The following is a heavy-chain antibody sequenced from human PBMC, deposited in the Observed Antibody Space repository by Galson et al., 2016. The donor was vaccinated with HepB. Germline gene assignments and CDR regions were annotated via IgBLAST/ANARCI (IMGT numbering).Heavy chain of an antibody. CDR2: FYYSGNT. CDR1: GGSISSSSYY. D-gene: IGHD1-26*01. V-gene: IGHV4-39*01. J-gene: IGHJ4*02. Sequence: SETLSLTCTVSGGSISSSSYYWDWIRQPPGKGLEWIGSFYYSGNTYYNPSLKSRVTISVDTSKNQFTLTLSSVTAADTAVYYCARHSGEVDGIAFDSWGQGTLVTVSS. CDR3: ARHSGEVDGIAFDS.